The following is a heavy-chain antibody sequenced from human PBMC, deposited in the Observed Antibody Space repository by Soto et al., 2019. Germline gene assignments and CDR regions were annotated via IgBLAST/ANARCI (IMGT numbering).Heavy chain of an antibody. CDR2: ISRSGNTM. CDR3: VREGRSSTSCNTGCAFDI. V-gene: IGHV3-11*01. J-gene: IGHJ3*02. Sequence: QVQLVESGGALVKPGGSLRLSCAASGFTSWDYDMSWIRQAPGKGLEWVSYISRSGNTMYYGDYVKGRFTISRDNADNSVFLQMISLRAEDTAVYYCVREGRSSTSCNTGCAFDIWGQGTMVTVSS. D-gene: IGHD2-2*02. CDR1: GFTSWDYD.